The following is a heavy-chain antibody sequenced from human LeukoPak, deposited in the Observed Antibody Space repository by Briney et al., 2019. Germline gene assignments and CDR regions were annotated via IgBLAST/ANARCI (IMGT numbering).Heavy chain of an antibody. CDR1: GGSINSGDYY. V-gene: IGHV4-61*08. J-gene: IGHJ4*02. D-gene: IGHD6-13*01. CDR2: IYYSGST. Sequence: SETLSLTCTVSGGSINSGDYYWSWIRQPPGKGLEWIGYIYYSGSTNYNPSLKSRVTISVDTSKNQFSLKLSSVTAADTAVYYCARVTVDSISWYHYFDHWGQGTLVTVSS. CDR3: ARVTVDSISWYHYFDH.